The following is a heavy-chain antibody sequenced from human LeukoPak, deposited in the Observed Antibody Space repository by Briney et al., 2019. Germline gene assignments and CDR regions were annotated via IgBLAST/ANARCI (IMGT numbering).Heavy chain of an antibody. CDR3: ARGRGSGHKENWFDP. V-gene: IGHV1-8*01. Sequence: WASVKVSCKASGYTFTTYDINWVRQATGQGLEWMGWMNPNSGNTDSAQKFQGRVTMTRNTSITTAYMELSSLRSDDTAVYYCARGRGSGHKENWFDPWGQGTLVTVSS. J-gene: IGHJ5*02. D-gene: IGHD6-19*01. CDR2: MNPNSGNT. CDR1: GYTFTTYD.